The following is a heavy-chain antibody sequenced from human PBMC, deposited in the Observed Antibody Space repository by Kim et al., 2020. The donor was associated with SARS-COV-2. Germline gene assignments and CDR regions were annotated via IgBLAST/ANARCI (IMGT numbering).Heavy chain of an antibody. V-gene: IGHV4-34*01. Sequence: SETLSLTCAVYGGSFSGYYWSWIRQPPGKGLEWIGEINHSGSTNYNPSLKSRVTISVDTSKNQFSLKLSSVTAADTAVYYCARFGRYSYGSWYFDYWGQGTLVTVSS. CDR1: GGSFSGYY. CDR3: ARFGRYSYGSWYFDY. D-gene: IGHD5-18*01. J-gene: IGHJ4*02. CDR2: INHSGST.